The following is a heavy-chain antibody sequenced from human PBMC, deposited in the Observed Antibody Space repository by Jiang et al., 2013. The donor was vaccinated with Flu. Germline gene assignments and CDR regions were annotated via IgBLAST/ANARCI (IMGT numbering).Heavy chain of an antibody. CDR3: ARADYGDYGSSFDAFDI. J-gene: IGHJ3*02. CDR1: GGSISSYY. D-gene: IGHD4-17*01. V-gene: IGHV4-59*01. CDR2: IYYSGST. Sequence: GSGLVKPSETLSLTCTVSGGSISSYYWSWIRQPPGKGLEWIGYIYYSGSTNYNPSLKSRVTISVDTSKNQFSLKLSSVTAADTAVYYCARADYGDYGSSFDAFDIWGQGTMVTVSS.